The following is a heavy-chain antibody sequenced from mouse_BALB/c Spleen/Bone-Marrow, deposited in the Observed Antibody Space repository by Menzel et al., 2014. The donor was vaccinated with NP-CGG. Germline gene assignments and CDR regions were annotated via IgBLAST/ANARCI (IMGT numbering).Heavy chain of an antibody. CDR2: IRLKSNNYAT. D-gene: IGHD1-1*01. CDR1: GFTFSNYW. CDR3: TRHYYGSSFDY. J-gene: IGHJ2*01. Sequence: EVQRVESGGGLVQPGGSMKLSCVASGFTFSNYWMNWVRQSPEKGLEWVAEIRLKSNNYATHYAESVKGRFTISRDDSKSSVYLQMNNLRVEDTGIYYCTRHYYGSSFDYWGQGTTLTVSS. V-gene: IGHV6-6*02.